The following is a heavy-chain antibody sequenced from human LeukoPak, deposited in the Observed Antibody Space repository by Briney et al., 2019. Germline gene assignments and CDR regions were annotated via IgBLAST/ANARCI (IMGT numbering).Heavy chain of an antibody. CDR2: INPNSGGT. CDR1: GYTFTGYY. V-gene: IGHV1-2*02. J-gene: IGHJ4*02. D-gene: IGHD6-19*01. Sequence: GASVKVSCKASGYTFTGYYMHWVRQAPGQGLEWMGWINPNSGGTNYAQKFQGRVTMTRDTSISTAYMELSRLRSDDTAVYYCARDFNTEQLVRSGWYDGGIYWGQGTLVTVSS. CDR3: ARDFNTEQLVRSGWYDGGIY.